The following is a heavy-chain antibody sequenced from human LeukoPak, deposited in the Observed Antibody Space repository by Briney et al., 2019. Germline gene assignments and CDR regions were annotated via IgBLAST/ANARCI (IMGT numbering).Heavy chain of an antibody. J-gene: IGHJ6*02. D-gene: IGHD3-22*01. CDR3: ARHDSSGYYYYGMDV. Sequence: SGTLSLPCPVSGGSISSYYWSWIRQPPGKGLEWIGYIYYSGSTNYNPSLKSRVTISVDTSKNQFSLKLSSVTAADTAVYYCARHDSSGYYYYGMDVWGQGTTVTVSS. CDR1: GGSISSYY. V-gene: IGHV4-59*08. CDR2: IYYSGST.